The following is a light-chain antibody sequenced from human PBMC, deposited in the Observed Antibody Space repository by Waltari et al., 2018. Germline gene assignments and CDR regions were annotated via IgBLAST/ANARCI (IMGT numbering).Light chain of an antibody. CDR1: QSLFSTSNSKTY. J-gene: IGKJ5*01. CDR3: HHYYIPPLT. CDR2: WAS. V-gene: IGKV4-1*01. Sequence: DIVMTQSPDFLAVSLGERATINRKSSQSLFSTSNSKTYISWYQQKPGQPPKLLIYWASTRGSGVPDRFSGSGSGTDFTLTISSLQAEDVAVYYCHHYYIPPLTFGQGTRLEIK.